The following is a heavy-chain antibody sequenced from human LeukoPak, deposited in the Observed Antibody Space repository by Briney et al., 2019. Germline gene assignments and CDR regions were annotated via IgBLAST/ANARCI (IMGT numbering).Heavy chain of an antibody. CDR3: AREALTTVSIYYYYYMDV. CDR1: GFTFSSYW. D-gene: IGHD4-11*01. V-gene: IGHV3-74*01. Sequence: GGSLRLSCAASGFTFSSYWMHWVRQAPGKGLVWVSRINSDGSSTSYADSVKGRFTISRDNAKNSLYLQMNSLRAEDTAVYYCAREALTTVSIYYYYYMDVWGKGTTVTVSS. J-gene: IGHJ6*03. CDR2: INSDGSST.